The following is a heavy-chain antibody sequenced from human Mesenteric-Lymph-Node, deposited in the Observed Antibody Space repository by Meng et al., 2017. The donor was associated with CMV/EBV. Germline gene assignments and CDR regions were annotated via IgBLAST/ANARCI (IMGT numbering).Heavy chain of an antibody. V-gene: IGHV3-30*02. CDR1: GFTITGSY. D-gene: IGHD3-3*01. J-gene: IGHJ4*02. CDR3: AKDSGVETYYLDY. Sequence: GESLKISCAASGFTITGSYMSWVRQAPGKGLEWVAFILYDGSNGYYVESVKGRFTISRDNSKNTLYLQMNNLRPEDTALYFCAKDSGVETYYLDYWGQGTLVTVSS. CDR2: ILYDGSNG.